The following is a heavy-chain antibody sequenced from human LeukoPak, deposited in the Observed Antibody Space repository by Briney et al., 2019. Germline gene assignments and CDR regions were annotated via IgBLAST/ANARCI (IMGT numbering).Heavy chain of an antibody. V-gene: IGHV4-59*01. D-gene: IGHD2-15*01. CDR2: IYYSGST. J-gene: IGHJ3*02. CDR3: ARGRVAATPSDAFDI. CDR1: GGSISSYY. Sequence: SETLSLTCTVSGGSISSYYWSWIRQPPGKGLEWIGYIYYSGSTNYNPSLKSRVTISVDTSKNQFSLKLSSVTAADTAVYYCARGRVAATPSDAFDIWGQGTMVTVSS.